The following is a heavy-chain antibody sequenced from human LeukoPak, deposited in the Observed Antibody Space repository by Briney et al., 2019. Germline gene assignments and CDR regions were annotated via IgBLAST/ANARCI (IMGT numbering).Heavy chain of an antibody. D-gene: IGHD1-26*01. Sequence: GGSLRLSCAASGFTFSSYAMSWVRQAPGKGLEWVSAISGSGGSTYYADSVKGRFTISRDNSKNTLYLQMNSLRAEDTAVYYCAKVWKYSGSSNYFDYWGRGTLVTVSS. CDR1: GFTFSSYA. J-gene: IGHJ4*02. CDR2: ISGSGGST. CDR3: AKVWKYSGSSNYFDY. V-gene: IGHV3-23*01.